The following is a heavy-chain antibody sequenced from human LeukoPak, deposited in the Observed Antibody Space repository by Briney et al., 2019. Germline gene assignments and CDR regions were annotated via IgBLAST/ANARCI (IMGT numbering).Heavy chain of an antibody. J-gene: IGHJ4*02. V-gene: IGHV3-30-3*01. CDR1: GFTFSSYA. CDR3: ARGLDMTTVTIAARGFDY. D-gene: IGHD4-4*01. Sequence: GSLRLSCAASGFTFSSYAMHWVRQAPGKGLEWVAVISYDGNNKYYADSVKGRFTISRDNSKNTLYLQMNSLRAEDTAVYYCARGLDMTTVTIAARGFDYWGQGTLVTVSS. CDR2: ISYDGNNK.